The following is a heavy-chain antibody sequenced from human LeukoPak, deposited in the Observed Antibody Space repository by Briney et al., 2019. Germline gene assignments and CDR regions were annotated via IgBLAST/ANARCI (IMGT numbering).Heavy chain of an antibody. CDR1: GFTFSSYA. CDR3: ARDLAGEEDY. CDR2: IYSGGST. V-gene: IGHV3-53*04. Sequence: GGSLRLSCAASGFTFSSYAMSWVRQAPGKGLEWVSVIYSGGSTYYADSVKGRFTISRHNSKNTLYLQMNSLRAEDTAVYYCARDLAGEEDYWGQGTLVTVSS. D-gene: IGHD7-27*01. J-gene: IGHJ4*02.